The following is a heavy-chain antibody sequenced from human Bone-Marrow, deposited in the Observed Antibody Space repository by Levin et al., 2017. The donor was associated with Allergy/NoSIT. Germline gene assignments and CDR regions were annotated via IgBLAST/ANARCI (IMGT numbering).Heavy chain of an antibody. CDR3: ARALYCGGDCLSYFQH. CDR2: ISSSSSYT. J-gene: IGHJ1*01. CDR1: GFTFSDYY. V-gene: IGHV3-11*05. D-gene: IGHD2-21*02. Sequence: GESLKISCAASGFTFSDYYMSWIRQAPGKGLEWVSYISSSSSYTNYADSVKGRFTISRDNAKNSLYLQMNSLRAEDTAVYYCARALYCGGDCLSYFQHWGQGTLVTVSS.